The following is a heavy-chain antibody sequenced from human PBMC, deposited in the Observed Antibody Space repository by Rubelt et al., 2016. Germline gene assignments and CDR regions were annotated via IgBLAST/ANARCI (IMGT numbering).Heavy chain of an antibody. CDR3: ARLSSGWYYFDY. D-gene: IGHD6-19*01. CDR1: GGSISSSSYY. J-gene: IGHJ4*02. V-gene: IGHV4-39*01. Sequence: QLQLQESGPGLVKPSETLSLTCTVSGGSISSSSYYWGWIRQPPGKGLEWIGSIYYSGSTYYNPSLKSRVTISVDPPKNQFSLKLSSVTAADTAVYYCARLSSGWYYFDYWGQGTLVTVSS. CDR2: IYYSGST.